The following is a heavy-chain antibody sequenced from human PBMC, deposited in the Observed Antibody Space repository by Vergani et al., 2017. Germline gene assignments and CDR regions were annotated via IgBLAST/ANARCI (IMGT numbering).Heavy chain of an antibody. Sequence: EVQLVESGGGLVKPGGSLRLSCAASGFTFSSYSMNCVRQAPGKGLEWVSSTSSSSSYIYYADSVKGRFTISRDNAKNSLYLQMNSLRAEDTAVYYCARDSWIAVAGTPSPAKTNWFDPWGQGTLVTVSS. CDR3: ARDSWIAVAGTPSPAKTNWFDP. J-gene: IGHJ5*02. CDR1: GFTFSSYS. V-gene: IGHV3-21*01. D-gene: IGHD6-19*01. CDR2: TSSSSSYI.